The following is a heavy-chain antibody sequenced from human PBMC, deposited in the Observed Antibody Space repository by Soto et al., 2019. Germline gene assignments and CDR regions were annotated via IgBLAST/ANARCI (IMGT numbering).Heavy chain of an antibody. CDR1: WGTCIGYG. CDR2: INSDGSST. CDR3: ASGGHYNDAFDI. Sequence: GVSLRVCWAAAWGTCIGYGRRCVRQAPGKGLVWVSRINSDGSSTSYADSVKGRFTISRDNAKNTLYLQMNSLRAEDTAVYYCASGGHYNDAFDIWGQGTMVTVSS. V-gene: IGHV3-74*01. D-gene: IGHD1-20*01. J-gene: IGHJ3*02.